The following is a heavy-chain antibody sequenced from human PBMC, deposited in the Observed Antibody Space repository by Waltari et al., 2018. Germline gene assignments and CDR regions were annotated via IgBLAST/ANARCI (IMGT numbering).Heavy chain of an antibody. CDR1: GFTFSSYG. Sequence: QVQLVESGGGVVQPGRSLRLSCAASGFTFSSYGMHWVRQAPGKGLEWVAVIWYDGSNKDYADSVKGRFTISRDNSKNTLYLQMNSLRAEDTAVYYCARVQSVLRSVSYYYSDSEYYFDYWGQGTLVTVSS. CDR2: IWYDGSNK. CDR3: ARVQSVLRSVSYYYSDSEYYFDY. V-gene: IGHV3-33*01. J-gene: IGHJ4*02. D-gene: IGHD3-22*01.